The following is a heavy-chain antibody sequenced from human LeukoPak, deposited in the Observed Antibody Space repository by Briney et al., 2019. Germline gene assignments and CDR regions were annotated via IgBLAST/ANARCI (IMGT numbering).Heavy chain of an antibody. Sequence: PGGSLRLSCAASGFTFSSYWMHWVRQAPGKGLVWVSRINSDGSSTSYADSVKGRFTISRDNAKNTLYLQMNSLRAEDTAVYYCQGPLHDYGFYYFDCWGQGTLVTVSP. D-gene: IGHD4-17*01. CDR2: INSDGSST. V-gene: IGHV3-74*01. J-gene: IGHJ4*02. CDR3: QGPLHDYGFYYFDC. CDR1: GFTFSSYW.